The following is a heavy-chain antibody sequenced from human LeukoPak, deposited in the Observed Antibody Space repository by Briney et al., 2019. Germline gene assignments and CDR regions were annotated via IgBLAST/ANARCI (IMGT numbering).Heavy chain of an antibody. V-gene: IGHV4-59*04. CDR2: IYYSGST. J-gene: IGHJ4*02. Sequence: PSETLSLTCTVSGGSISSYYWSWIRQPPGKGLEWIGYIYYSGSTYYNPSLKSRVTISVDTSKNQFSLKLSSVTAAGTAVYYCARHRRRDGYNCFDYWGQGTLVTVSS. CDR3: ARHRRRDGYNCFDY. D-gene: IGHD5-24*01. CDR1: GGSISSYY.